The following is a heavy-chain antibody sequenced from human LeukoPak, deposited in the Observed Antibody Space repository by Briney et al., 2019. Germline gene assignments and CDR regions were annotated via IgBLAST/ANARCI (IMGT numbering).Heavy chain of an antibody. J-gene: IGHJ4*02. CDR2: IKSKTDGGTT. CDR1: GFTFSSYW. D-gene: IGHD3-9*01. Sequence: GGSLRLSCAASGFTFSSYWMSWVRQAPGKGLEWVGRIKSKTDGGTTDYAAPVKGRFTISRDDSKNTLYLQMNSLKTEDTAVYYCTTGDILTGYWLPFDYWGQGTLVTVSS. CDR3: TTGDILTGYWLPFDY. V-gene: IGHV3-15*01.